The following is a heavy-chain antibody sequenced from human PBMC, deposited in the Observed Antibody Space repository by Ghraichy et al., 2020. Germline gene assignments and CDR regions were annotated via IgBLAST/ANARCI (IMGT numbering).Heavy chain of an antibody. J-gene: IGHJ4*02. CDR1: GYTFTSLD. V-gene: IGHV1-8*01. D-gene: IGHD1-26*01. Sequence: ASVKVSCKASGYTFTSLDINWVRQAPGQGLEWMGWMSTNSERSAYAQKFQGRVTMTRDTSITTAYMELSSLRSDDTAVYYCARGVGAVGDFWGQGTLVTVSS. CDR3: ARGVGAVGDF. CDR2: MSTNSERS.